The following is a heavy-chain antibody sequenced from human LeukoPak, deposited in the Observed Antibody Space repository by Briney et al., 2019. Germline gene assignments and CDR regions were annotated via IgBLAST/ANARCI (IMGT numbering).Heavy chain of an antibody. D-gene: IGHD6-13*01. CDR1: GFTFSHST. V-gene: IGHV3-21*01. CDR3: AREPRQIAAAKINWFDP. Sequence: GGSLRLSCAASGFTFSHSTMNWVRQVPGKGLEWVSSISSSSSYIYYADSVKGRFTISRDNAKNSLYLQMNSLRAEDTAVYYCAREPRQIAAAKINWFDPWGQGTLVTVSS. CDR2: ISSSSSYI. J-gene: IGHJ5*02.